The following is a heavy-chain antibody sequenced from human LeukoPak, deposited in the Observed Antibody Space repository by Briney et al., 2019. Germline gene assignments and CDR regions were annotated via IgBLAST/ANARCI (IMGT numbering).Heavy chain of an antibody. V-gene: IGHV4-34*01. Sequence: PSETLSLTCAVYGGSFSGYYWSWIRQPPGKGLEWIGEINHSGSTNYNPSLKSRVTISVDTSKNQFSLKPSSVTAADTAVYYCARGRYSYGYWGQGTLVTVSS. J-gene: IGHJ4*02. CDR2: INHSGST. CDR1: GGSFSGYY. D-gene: IGHD5-18*01. CDR3: ARGRYSYGY.